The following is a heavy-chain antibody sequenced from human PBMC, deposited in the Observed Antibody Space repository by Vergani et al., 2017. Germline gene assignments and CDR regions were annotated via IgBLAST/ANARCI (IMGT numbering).Heavy chain of an antibody. J-gene: IGHJ4*02. Sequence: EVQLVESGGGLVKPGGSLRLSCAASGFTFSSYSMNWVRQAPGKGLEWVSSISSSSSYIYYADSVKGRFTISRDNAKNSLYLQMNRLRAEDTAVYYCARSMVRGVINFDYGGQGTLVTVSS. CDR1: GFTFSSYS. CDR2: ISSSSSYI. V-gene: IGHV3-21*01. D-gene: IGHD3-10*01. CDR3: ARSMVRGVINFDY.